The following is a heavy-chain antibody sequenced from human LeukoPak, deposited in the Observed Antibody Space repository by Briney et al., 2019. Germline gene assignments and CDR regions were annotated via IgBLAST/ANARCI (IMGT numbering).Heavy chain of an antibody. V-gene: IGHV4-34*01. D-gene: IGHD4-17*01. CDR1: GGSFSGYY. J-gene: IGHJ5*02. CDR3: ARAGNDYGDYCWFDP. CDR2: INHSGST. Sequence: SETLSLTCAVYGGSFSGYYWSWIRQPPGKGLEWIGEINHSGSTNYNPSLESRVTISVDTSKNQFSLKLSSVTAADTAVYYCARAGNDYGDYCWFDPWGQGTLVTVSS.